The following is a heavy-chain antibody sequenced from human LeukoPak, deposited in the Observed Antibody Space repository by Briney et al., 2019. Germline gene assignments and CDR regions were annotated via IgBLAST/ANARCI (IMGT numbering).Heavy chain of an antibody. Sequence: SETLSLTCTVSGGSISSYYWSWIRQPPGKGLEWIGYIYHSGSTNYNPSLKSRVTISVDTSKNQFSLKLSSVTAADTAVYYCARGYSSGWLGYWGQGTLVTVSS. D-gene: IGHD6-19*01. CDR1: GGSISSYY. CDR3: ARGYSSGWLGY. V-gene: IGHV4-59*01. CDR2: IYHSGST. J-gene: IGHJ4*02.